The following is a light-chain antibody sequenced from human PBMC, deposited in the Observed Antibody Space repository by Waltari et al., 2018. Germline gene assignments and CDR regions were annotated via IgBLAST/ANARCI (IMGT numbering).Light chain of an antibody. CDR2: RND. CDR3: AVWDDSLSGV. J-gene: IGLJ3*02. Sequence: QSVLTQPPSASGTPGQRVTISCSGSSSNFGNHHVYWYQQLPGTAPKPLIYRNDQRPSGVPDRFSGSRSGTSASLAINGLRSEDEADYYCAVWDDSLSGVFGGGTKVTVL. CDR1: SSNFGNHH. V-gene: IGLV1-47*01.